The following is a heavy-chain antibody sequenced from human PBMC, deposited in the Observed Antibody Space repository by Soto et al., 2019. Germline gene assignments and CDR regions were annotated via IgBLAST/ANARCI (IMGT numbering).Heavy chain of an antibody. CDR1: GFTFSDYY. J-gene: IGHJ4*02. D-gene: IGHD2-21*02. CDR3: ARGPGLFNCGGDCRTLDY. V-gene: IGHV3-11*06. Sequence: QVQLVESGAGLVKPGGSLRLSCAASGFTFSDYYITWIRQAPGKGLEWVSYISSSSSYTNYADSVKGRFTISRDNAKNSLYLQMNSLRAEDTAVYYCARGPGLFNCGGDCRTLDYWGQGTLVTVSS. CDR2: ISSSSSYT.